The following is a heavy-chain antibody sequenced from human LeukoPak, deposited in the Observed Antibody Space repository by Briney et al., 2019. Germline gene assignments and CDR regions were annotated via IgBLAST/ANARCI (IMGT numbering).Heavy chain of an antibody. CDR2: IYYSGST. CDR3: ARDKGGRLDP. D-gene: IGHD2-15*01. V-gene: IGHV4-59*01. Sequence: SETLSLTCTVSGGSISSYYWSWIRQPLGKGLEWIGYIYYSGSTNYNPSLKSRVTISVDTSKNQFSLKLSSVTAADTAVYYCARDKGGRLDPWGQGTLVTVSS. CDR1: GGSISSYY. J-gene: IGHJ5*02.